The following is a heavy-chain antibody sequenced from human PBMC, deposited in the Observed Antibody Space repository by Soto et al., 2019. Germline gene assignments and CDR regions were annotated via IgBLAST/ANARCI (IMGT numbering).Heavy chain of an antibody. V-gene: IGHV1-46*01. CDR2: INPSGGST. CDR3: ARGKVGSVAGVYGMDV. Sequence: GASVKVSFKASGYTFTRYYTHWVRQAPGQGLEWMGIINPSGGSTSYAQKFQGRVTMTRDTSTSTVYMELSSLRSEDTAVYYCARGKVGSVAGVYGMDVWGQGTTVTVSS. D-gene: IGHD6-19*01. CDR1: GYTFTRYY. J-gene: IGHJ6*02.